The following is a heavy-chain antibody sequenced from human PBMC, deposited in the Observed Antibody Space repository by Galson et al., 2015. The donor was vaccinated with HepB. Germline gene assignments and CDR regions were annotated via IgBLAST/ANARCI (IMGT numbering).Heavy chain of an antibody. Sequence: SVKVSCKASGGSFHNYAISWVRQAPGQGLEWMGRVMPVLGTSIFAQKFQGRLTITADESTNTAYMELSSLRSEDTATYYCANPRNINFERAFEIWGQGTVVTVSS. CDR3: ANPRNINFERAFEI. J-gene: IGHJ3*02. V-gene: IGHV1-69*11. D-gene: IGHD2/OR15-2a*01. CDR1: GGSFHNYA. CDR2: VMPVLGTS.